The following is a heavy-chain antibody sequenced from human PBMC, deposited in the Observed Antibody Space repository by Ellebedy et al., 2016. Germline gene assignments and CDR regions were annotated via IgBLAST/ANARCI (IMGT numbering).Heavy chain of an antibody. CDR3: AREMGSRGSDDALDF. CDR2: IRNKANNYTT. J-gene: IGHJ3*01. D-gene: IGHD2-15*01. Sequence: GESLKISCAASGFTFSDHYMHWVRQAPGKGLEWVGHIRNKANNYTTDYAASVKGRFTHSSDDSKSSVYLPMNSLKTEDTAVYYCAREMGSRGSDDALDFWGQGTMVTVSS. CDR1: GFTFSDHY. V-gene: IGHV3-72*01.